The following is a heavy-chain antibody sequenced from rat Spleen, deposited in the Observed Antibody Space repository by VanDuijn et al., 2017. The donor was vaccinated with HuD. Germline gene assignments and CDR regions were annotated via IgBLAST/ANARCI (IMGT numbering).Heavy chain of an antibody. CDR2: ISSSGSKT. D-gene: IGHD1-4*01. Sequence: EVHLVESGGGLVQPGRPLKLSCAASGFTFSDYFMAWVRLPLKKGLEWVATISSSGSKTYHSDSVKGRFTIPRDNAKSSLYLQMNSLKSEDTATYYCARHEIPGWFAYWGQGTLVTVSS. J-gene: IGHJ3*01. V-gene: IGHV5-25*01. CDR1: GFTFSDYF. CDR3: ARHEIPGWFAY.